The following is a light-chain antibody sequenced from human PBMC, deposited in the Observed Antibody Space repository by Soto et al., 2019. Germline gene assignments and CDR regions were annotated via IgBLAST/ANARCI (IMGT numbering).Light chain of an antibody. CDR1: QSVSIY. CDR3: QQRSNWPPQIT. CDR2: DAS. J-gene: IGKJ5*01. V-gene: IGKV3-11*01. Sequence: WTQSPSSLSASVGDRVTITCRASQSVSIYLAWYQQKPGQAPRLLIYDASNRATGIPARFSGSGSGTDFTLNISSLEPEDFAVYYCQQRSNWPPQITFGQGTRLEIK.